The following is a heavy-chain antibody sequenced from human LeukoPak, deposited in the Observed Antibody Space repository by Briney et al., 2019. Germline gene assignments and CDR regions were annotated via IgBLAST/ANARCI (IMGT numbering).Heavy chain of an antibody. J-gene: IGHJ6*03. Sequence: GGSLRLSCAASGFTFDDYAMHWVRQVPGKGLEWVSGISFTSGTIGYADSVKGRFTISRDNAKNSLYLQMNSLRAEDTAVYYCARELHSSWWGDYMDVWGKGTTVTVSS. CDR2: ISFTSGTI. D-gene: IGHD6-13*01. CDR3: ARELHSSWWGDYMDV. CDR1: GFTFDDYA. V-gene: IGHV3-9*01.